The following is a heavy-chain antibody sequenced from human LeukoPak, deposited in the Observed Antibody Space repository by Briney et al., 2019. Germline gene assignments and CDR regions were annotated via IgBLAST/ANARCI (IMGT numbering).Heavy chain of an antibody. J-gene: IGHJ4*02. CDR1: GFTVSSIY. CDR2: IYSGGST. CDR3: ARGPLPAAPTFFDY. Sequence: GGSLRLSCAASGFTVSSIYMSWVRQAPGKGLEWVSVIYSGGSTYYADSVTGRFTISRENSKNTLYLQMNSLRAEDTAVYYCARGPLPAAPTFFDYWGQGTLVTVSS. V-gene: IGHV3-66*01. D-gene: IGHD2-2*01.